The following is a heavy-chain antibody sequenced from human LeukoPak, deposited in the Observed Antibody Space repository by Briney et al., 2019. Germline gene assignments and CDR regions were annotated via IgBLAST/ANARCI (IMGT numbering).Heavy chain of an antibody. J-gene: IGHJ4*02. V-gene: IGHV4-59*01. CDR3: ARVSIAVAGANALDY. CDR2: IYYSGST. CDR1: GGSISTYY. D-gene: IGHD6-19*01. Sequence: SETLSLTRTVSGGSISTYYWSWIRQPPGKGLEWIGYIYYSGSTNYNPSLKSRVTISVDTSKNQFSLKMSSVSAADTAVYYCARVSIAVAGANALDYWGQGTLVTVSS.